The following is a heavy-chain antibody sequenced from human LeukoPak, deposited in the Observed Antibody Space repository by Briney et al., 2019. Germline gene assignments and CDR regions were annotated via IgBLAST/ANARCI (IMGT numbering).Heavy chain of an antibody. J-gene: IGHJ4*02. CDR1: GGSISSGGYY. Sequence: PSQTLSLTCTVFGGSISSGGYYWSWIRQHPGKGLEWIGYIYYSGSTNYNPSLKSRVTISVDTSKNQFSLKLSSVTAADTAVYYCAANYYDSSGYYTPSFDYWGQGTLVTVSS. CDR2: IYYSGST. CDR3: AANYYDSSGYYTPSFDY. V-gene: IGHV4-31*03. D-gene: IGHD3-22*01.